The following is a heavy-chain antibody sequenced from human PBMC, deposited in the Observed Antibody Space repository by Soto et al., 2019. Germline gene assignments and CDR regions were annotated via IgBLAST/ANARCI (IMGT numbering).Heavy chain of an antibody. V-gene: IGHV1-8*01. Sequence: QVQLVQSGAEVKKPGASVKVSCKASGYTFTSYDINWVRQATGQGLEWMGWMNPNSGNTGYAQKFQGRVTMTRNTSISTAYMELSSLRSEDTAVYYCARGGLRVVVSAANKYNWFDPWGQGTLVTVSS. J-gene: IGHJ5*02. D-gene: IGHD2-2*01. CDR1: GYTFTSYD. CDR2: MNPNSGNT. CDR3: ARGGLRVVVSAANKYNWFDP.